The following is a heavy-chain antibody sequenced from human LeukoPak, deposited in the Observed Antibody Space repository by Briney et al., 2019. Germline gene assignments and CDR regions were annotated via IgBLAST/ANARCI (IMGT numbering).Heavy chain of an antibody. Sequence: PGGSLRLSCEGSGFTFSTFGMNWVRQAPGKGLEWVSSISGGASHLYYADSVRGRFTISRDNAKNSMFLQMNSLRAEDTGVYYCATVFRAYYYYMAVWGKGTTVIVSS. V-gene: IGHV3-21*01. CDR3: ATVFRAYYYYMAV. CDR1: GFTFSTFG. J-gene: IGHJ6*03. D-gene: IGHD3-10*01. CDR2: ISGGASHL.